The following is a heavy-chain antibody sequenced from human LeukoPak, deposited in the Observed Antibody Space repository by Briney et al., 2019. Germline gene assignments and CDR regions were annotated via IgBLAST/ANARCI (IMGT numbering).Heavy chain of an antibody. D-gene: IGHD3-10*01. CDR3: ARIKTMVPAVNAFDI. Sequence: GRSLRLSCAASGFTFTNYWMSWVRQAPGKGLEWVANIKQDGSEKYYVDSVKGRFTISRDNSKNTLYLQMNSLRTEDTAVYYCARIKTMVPAVNAFDIWGQGTLVAVSS. CDR2: IKQDGSEK. J-gene: IGHJ3*02. CDR1: GFTFTNYW. V-gene: IGHV3-7*05.